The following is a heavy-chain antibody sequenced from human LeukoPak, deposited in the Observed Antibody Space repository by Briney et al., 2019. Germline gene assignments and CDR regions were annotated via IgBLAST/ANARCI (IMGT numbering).Heavy chain of an antibody. CDR1: GYTFTGHY. J-gene: IGHJ6*02. CDR2: INPNSGGT. CDR3: AREDVSEQWLVREGLYYYYYGMDV. V-gene: IGHV1-2*02. D-gene: IGHD6-19*01. Sequence: ASVKVSCKASGYTFTGHYMHWVRQAPGQGLEWMGWINPNSGGTNYAQKFQGRVTMTRDTSISTAYMELSRLRSDDTAVYYCAREDVSEQWLVREGLYYYYYGMDVWGQGTTVTVSS.